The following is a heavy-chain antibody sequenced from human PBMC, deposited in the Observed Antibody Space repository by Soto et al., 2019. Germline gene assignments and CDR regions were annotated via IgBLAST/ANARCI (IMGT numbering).Heavy chain of an antibody. J-gene: IGHJ4*02. CDR3: ARGDSTGYYPY. CDR1: GFSLSTGGVG. CDR2: IYWDDAK. Sequence: QITLKASGPPLVKPTQTLTLTCTFSGFSLSTGGVGVGWIRQPPGKALEWLALIYWDDAKRYSPSLKSRLTPTKDTSQNLVVLRMTNVDPADTATYYCARGDSTGYYPYWGQGTLVTVSS. V-gene: IGHV2-5*02. D-gene: IGHD3-22*01.